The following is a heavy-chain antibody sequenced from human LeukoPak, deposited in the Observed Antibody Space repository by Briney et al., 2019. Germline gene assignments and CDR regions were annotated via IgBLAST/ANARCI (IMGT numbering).Heavy chain of an antibody. V-gene: IGHV3-30*04. CDR3: ARGSFAFDI. D-gene: IGHD3-16*02. CDR2: ISYDGSEK. Sequence: GRSLRLSCAASGFSFVSYAMHWVRQAPGKGLEWVAIISYDGSEKYYADSVKGRFTISRDNSKDTLHLQLSSLRAEDTAVYYCARGSFAFDIWGQGTMVTVSS. CDR1: GFSFVSYA. J-gene: IGHJ3*02.